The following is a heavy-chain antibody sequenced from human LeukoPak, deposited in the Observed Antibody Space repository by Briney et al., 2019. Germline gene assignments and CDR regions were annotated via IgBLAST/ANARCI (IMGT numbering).Heavy chain of an antibody. Sequence: KPGGSLRLSCAASGFTFSDYYISWIRQAPGKGLEWVSYISSSSSYTNYADSVKGRFTISRDNAKNSLYLQMNSLRAEDTAVYYCARATVTALGAFDIWGQGTMVTVSS. CDR3: ARATVTALGAFDI. CDR1: GFTFSDYY. V-gene: IGHV3-11*06. D-gene: IGHD4-17*01. J-gene: IGHJ3*02. CDR2: ISSSSSYT.